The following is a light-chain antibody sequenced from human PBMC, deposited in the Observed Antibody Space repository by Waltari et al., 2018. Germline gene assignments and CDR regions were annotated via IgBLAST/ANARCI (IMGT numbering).Light chain of an antibody. V-gene: IGLV3-25*03. CDR3: QSTDSSASVWV. J-gene: IGLJ3*02. CDR2: KDT. CDR1: ALAKQY. Sequence: SNNLTQPPSVSASPGQTARITCSGDALAKQYAYWYQQKPGQAPVLVIYKDTQRPSGIPERFSGSTSGTTVTLTITGVQAEDEADYYCQSTDSSASVWVFGGGAKLTV.